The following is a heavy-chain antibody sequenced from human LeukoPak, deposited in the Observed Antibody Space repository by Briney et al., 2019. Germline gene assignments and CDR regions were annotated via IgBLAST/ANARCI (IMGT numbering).Heavy chain of an antibody. J-gene: IGHJ4*02. CDR3: ARDLAGVLDY. CDR2: IKYDESEK. Sequence: GGSLRLSCAASGFTFSTYWMAWVRQAPGKGLGWVANIKYDESEKYYVDSVKSRFTISRDNAKNSLFLQMNSLRAEDTAVYYCARDLAGVLDYWGRGTLVTVSS. D-gene: IGHD2-8*01. CDR1: GFTFSTYW. V-gene: IGHV3-7*01.